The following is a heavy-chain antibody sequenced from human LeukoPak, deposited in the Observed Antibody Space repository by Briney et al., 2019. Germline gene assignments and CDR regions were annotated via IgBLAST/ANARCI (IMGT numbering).Heavy chain of an antibody. CDR1: GGSFSGYY. V-gene: IGHV4-34*01. Sequence: SETLSLTCAVYGGSFSGYYWSWIRQPPGKGLEWIGEINHSESTNYNPSLKSRVTISVDTSKNQFSLKLSSVTAADTAVYYCARENFSTVWAGLTNWFDPWGQGTLVTVSS. J-gene: IGHJ5*02. D-gene: IGHD1-14*01. CDR2: INHSEST. CDR3: ARENFSTVWAGLTNWFDP.